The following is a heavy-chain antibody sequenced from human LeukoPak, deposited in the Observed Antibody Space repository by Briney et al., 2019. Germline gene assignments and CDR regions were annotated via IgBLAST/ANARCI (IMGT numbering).Heavy chain of an antibody. Sequence: GGSLRLSCAASGFTFSNYAMRWVRQAPGKGLEWVSGISGSGDSTYYPGSVKGRFTISRENAKNSLYLQMNSLRAGDTAVYYCAREMGDKYSSSWALDLWGRGTLVTVSS. D-gene: IGHD6-13*01. J-gene: IGHJ2*01. CDR2: ISGSGDST. CDR3: AREMGDKYSSSWALDL. CDR1: GFTFSNYA. V-gene: IGHV3-23*01.